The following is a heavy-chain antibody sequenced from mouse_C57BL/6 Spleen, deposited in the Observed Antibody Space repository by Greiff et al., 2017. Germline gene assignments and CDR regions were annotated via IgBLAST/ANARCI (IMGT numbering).Heavy chain of an antibody. CDR3: ARMKGYYGRDAMDY. Sequence: QVTLKVSGPGILQSSQSLSLTCSFSGFSLSTSGMGVSWIRQPSGKGLEWLAHIYWDDDKRYNPSLKSRLTISNDTSSNQVFLKITSVDTADTATYYCARMKGYYGRDAMDYWGQGTSVTVSS. J-gene: IGHJ4*01. CDR1: GFSLSTSGMG. V-gene: IGHV8-12*01. D-gene: IGHD1-1*01. CDR2: IYWDDDK.